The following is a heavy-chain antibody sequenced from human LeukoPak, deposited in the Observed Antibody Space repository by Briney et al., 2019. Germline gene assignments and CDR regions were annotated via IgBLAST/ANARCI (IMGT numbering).Heavy chain of an antibody. D-gene: IGHD6-19*01. Sequence: SETLSLTCAVYGGSISSYYWSWIRQPPGKGLEWIGYIYYSGSTNYNPSLKSRVTISVDTSKNQFSLKRSSVTAADTAVYYCATGQQWLPYFYYYMDVWGKGTTVTISS. CDR1: GGSISSYY. CDR3: ATGQQWLPYFYYYMDV. CDR2: IYYSGST. V-gene: IGHV4-59*01. J-gene: IGHJ6*03.